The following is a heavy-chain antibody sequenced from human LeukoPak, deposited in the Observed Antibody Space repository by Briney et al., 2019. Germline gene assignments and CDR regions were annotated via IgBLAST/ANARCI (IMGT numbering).Heavy chain of an antibody. CDR2: IYTSGST. D-gene: IGHD3-9*01. CDR3: ARDRRYYDILTGYSYYYYMDV. CDR1: GGSISSGSYY. V-gene: IGHV4-61*02. J-gene: IGHJ6*03. Sequence: SETLSLTCTVSGGSISSGSYYWSWIRQPAGKGLEWIRRIYTSGSTNYNPSLKSRVTISVDTSKNQFSLKLTSVTAADTAVYYCARDRRYYDILTGYSYYYYMDVWGKGTTVTISS.